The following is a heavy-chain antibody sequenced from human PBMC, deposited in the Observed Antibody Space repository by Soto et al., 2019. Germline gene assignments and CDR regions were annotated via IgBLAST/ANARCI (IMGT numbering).Heavy chain of an antibody. J-gene: IGHJ6*03. CDR1: GFTFSSYS. CDR2: ISSSSSTI. D-gene: IGHD2-2*01. V-gene: IGHV3-48*01. CDR3: ASLYCSSTSCSLREIYYYYMDV. Sequence: GGSLRLSCAASGFTFSSYSMNWVRQAPGKGLEWVSYISSSSSTIYYADSVKGRFTISRDNAKNSLYLQMNSLRAEDTAVYYCASLYCSSTSCSLREIYYYYMDVWGKGTTVTVSS.